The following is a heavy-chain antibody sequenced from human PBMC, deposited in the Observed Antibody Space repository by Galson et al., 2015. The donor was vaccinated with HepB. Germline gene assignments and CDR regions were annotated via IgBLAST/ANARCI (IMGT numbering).Heavy chain of an antibody. CDR2: ISAYNGNT. J-gene: IGHJ2*01. CDR3: ARDRVYGDYDVYWYFDL. CDR1: GHTFRNFG. V-gene: IGHV1-18*01. Sequence: SVKVSCKASGHTFRNFGISWVRQAPGRGLEWMGCISAYNGNTNYAQKLQGRVTMTTDTSTSTSYMELRSLSSDDTAVYYCARDRVYGDYDVYWYFDLWGRGTLVTVSS. D-gene: IGHD4-17*01.